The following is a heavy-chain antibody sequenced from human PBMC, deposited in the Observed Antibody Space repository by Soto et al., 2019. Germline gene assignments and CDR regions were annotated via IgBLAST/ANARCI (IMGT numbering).Heavy chain of an antibody. CDR1: GASLINDRRG. Sequence: QVTLKESGPVLVKPTETLTLTCSVSGASLINDRRGVSLIRQPPGKALEWLAHVFTNDEKSYSESLKRRLTIFRDASRGQVVLTMTDMDPVDTATYYCSSTGYYSDAFDVWGQGTMVIVSS. J-gene: IGHJ3*01. V-gene: IGHV2-26*01. CDR3: SSTGYYSDAFDV. D-gene: IGHD5-12*01. CDR2: VFTNDEK.